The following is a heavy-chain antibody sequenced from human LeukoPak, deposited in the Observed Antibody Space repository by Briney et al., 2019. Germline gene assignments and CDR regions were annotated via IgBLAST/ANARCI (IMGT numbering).Heavy chain of an antibody. Sequence: GGSLRLSCAASGFTFSSYQMNWVRQAPGKGLEWVSYISSSGSTIYYADSVKGRFTISRDNAKNSLYLQMNSLRAEDTAVYYCARQPLFPHRFDPWGQGTLVTVSS. CDR3: ARQPLFPHRFDP. CDR1: GFTFSSYQ. V-gene: IGHV3-48*03. D-gene: IGHD6-13*01. CDR2: ISSSGSTI. J-gene: IGHJ5*02.